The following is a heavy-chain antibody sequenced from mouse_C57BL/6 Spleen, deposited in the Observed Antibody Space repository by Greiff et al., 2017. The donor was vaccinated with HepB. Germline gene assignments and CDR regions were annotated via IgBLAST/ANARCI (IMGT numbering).Heavy chain of an antibody. D-gene: IGHD1-1*01. CDR2: IYPRSGNT. V-gene: IGHV1-81*01. CDR1: GYTFTSYG. CDR3: ARVGYYGSSYYFDY. Sequence: QVQLQQSGAELARPGASVKLSCKASGYTFTSYGISWVKQRTGQGLEWIGEIYPRSGNTYYNEKFKGKATLTADKSSSTAYMELRSLTSEDSAVYFCARVGYYGSSYYFDYWGQGTTLTVSS. J-gene: IGHJ2*01.